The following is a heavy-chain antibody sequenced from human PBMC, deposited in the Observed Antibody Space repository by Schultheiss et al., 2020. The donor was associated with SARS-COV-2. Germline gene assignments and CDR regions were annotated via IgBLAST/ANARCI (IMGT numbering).Heavy chain of an antibody. CDR1: GGSFSGYY. Sequence: SETLSLTCTVYGGSFSGYYWSWIRQPPGKGLEWIGEINHSGSTNYNPSLKSRVTISVDTSKNQFSLKLTSVTAADTAVYYCAGEGARIHLVVSDRFDYWGQGTMVTVSS. J-gene: IGHJ4*02. CDR3: AGEGARIHLVVSDRFDY. V-gene: IGHV4-34*01. D-gene: IGHD2-2*01. CDR2: INHSGST.